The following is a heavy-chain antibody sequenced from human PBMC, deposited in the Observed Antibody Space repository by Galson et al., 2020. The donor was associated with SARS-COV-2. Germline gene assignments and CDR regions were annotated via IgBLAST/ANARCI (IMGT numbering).Heavy chain of an antibody. CDR1: GYTFTSYG. D-gene: IGHD3-22*01. J-gene: IGHJ4*02. V-gene: IGHV1-18*01. CDR2: ISAYNGNT. Sequence: ASVKVSCKASGYTFTSYGISWVRQAPGQGLEWMGWISAYNGNTNYAQKLQGRVTMTTDTSTSTAYMELRSLRSDDTAVYYCARDLLPHYYDSSGYFVADYWGQGTLVTVSS. CDR3: ARDLLPHYYDSSGYFVADY.